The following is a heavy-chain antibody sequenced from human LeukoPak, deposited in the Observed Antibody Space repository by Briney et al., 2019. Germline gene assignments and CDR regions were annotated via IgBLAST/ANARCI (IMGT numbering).Heavy chain of an antibody. D-gene: IGHD3-9*01. CDR2: INHSGST. CDR1: GGSFSGYY. V-gene: IGHV4-34*01. J-gene: IGHJ4*02. CDR3: AGGDYDILTGYSYYFDY. Sequence: PSETLSLTCAVYGGSFSGYYWSWIRQPPGKGLEWIGEINHSGSTNYNPSLKSRVTISVDTSKNQFSLKLSAVTAADTAVYYCAGGDYDILTGYSYYFDYWGQGTMVTVSS.